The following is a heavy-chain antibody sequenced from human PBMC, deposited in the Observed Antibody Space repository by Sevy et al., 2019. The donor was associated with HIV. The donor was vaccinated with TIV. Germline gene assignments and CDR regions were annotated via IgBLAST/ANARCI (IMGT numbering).Heavy chain of an antibody. CDR3: ARDKQGSGWYFDAFDI. V-gene: IGHV1-69*13. D-gene: IGHD6-19*01. J-gene: IGHJ3*02. Sequence: ASVKVSCKASGGTFSCYAISWVRLAPRQGLEWMGGIIPIFGTANYAQKFQGRVTITADESTSTAYMELSSLRSDDTAVYYCARDKQGSGWYFDAFDIWGQGTMVTVSS. CDR2: IIPIFGTA. CDR1: GGTFSCYA.